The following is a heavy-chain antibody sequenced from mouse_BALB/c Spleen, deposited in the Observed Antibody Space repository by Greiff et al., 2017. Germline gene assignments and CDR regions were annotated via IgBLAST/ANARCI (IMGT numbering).Heavy chain of an antibody. CDR2: ISYSGST. D-gene: IGHD3-1*01. J-gene: IGHJ4*01. Sequence: EVKLQESGPSLVKPSQTLSLTCSVTGDSITSGYWNWIRKFPGNKLEYMGYISYSGSTYYNPSLKSRISITRDTSKNQYYLQLNSVTTEDTATYYCARYSSGYSYYYAMDYWGQGTSVTVSS. CDR1: GDSITSGY. CDR3: ARYSSGYSYYYAMDY. V-gene: IGHV3-8*02.